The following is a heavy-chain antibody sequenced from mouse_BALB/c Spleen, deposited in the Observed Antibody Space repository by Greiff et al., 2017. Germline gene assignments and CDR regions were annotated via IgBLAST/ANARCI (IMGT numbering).Heavy chain of an antibody. Sequence: EVHLVESGAELVKPGASVKLSCTASGFNIKDTYMHWVKQRPEQGLEWIGRIDPANGNTKYDPKFQGKATITADTSSNTAYLQLSSLTSEDTAVYYCASATLGDDYWGQGTTLTVSS. CDR2: IDPANGNT. D-gene: IGHD4-1*01. CDR1: GFNIKDTY. V-gene: IGHV14-3*02. J-gene: IGHJ2*01. CDR3: ASATLGDDY.